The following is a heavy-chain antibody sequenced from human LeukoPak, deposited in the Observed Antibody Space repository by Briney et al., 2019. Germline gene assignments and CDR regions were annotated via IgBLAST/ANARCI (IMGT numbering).Heavy chain of an antibody. V-gene: IGHV3-23*01. CDR1: GFNFNKFA. J-gene: IGHJ4*02. Sequence: GGSLRLSCAASGFNFNKFAMSRVRQAPGKGPEWLSAMTGPADTTYYAESVKGRFTISRDYSKSMVYLQMNSLRVEDTAIYYCAKGAEIDHWGKGTLVTVSS. CDR2: MTGPADTT. CDR3: AKGAEIDH.